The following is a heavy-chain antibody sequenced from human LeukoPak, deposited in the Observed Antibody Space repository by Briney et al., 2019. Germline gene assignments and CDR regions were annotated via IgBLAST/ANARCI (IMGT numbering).Heavy chain of an antibody. V-gene: IGHV1-3*01. CDR2: INAGNGNT. Sequence: ASVKVSCKASGYTLAKYAIHWVRQAPGQRLEWMGWINAGNGNTNYAQKLQGRVTMTIDTSTSTAYMELRSLRSDDTAVYYRARDRYGEDDAFDIWGQGTMVTVSS. J-gene: IGHJ3*02. D-gene: IGHD4-17*01. CDR3: ARDRYGEDDAFDI. CDR1: GYTLAKYA.